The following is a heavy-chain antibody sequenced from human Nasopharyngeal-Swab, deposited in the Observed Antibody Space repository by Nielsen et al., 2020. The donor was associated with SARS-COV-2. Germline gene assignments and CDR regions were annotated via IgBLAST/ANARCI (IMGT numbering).Heavy chain of an antibody. Sequence: GESLKISCAAPGFTFSSYSMNWVRQAPGKGLEWVSSISSSSYIYYADSVKGRFTISRDNAKNSLYLQMNSLRAEDTAVYYCARGVGAYGSGPLFDYWGQGTLVTVSS. CDR3: ARGVGAYGSGPLFDY. CDR1: GFTFSSYS. V-gene: IGHV3-21*01. D-gene: IGHD3-10*01. J-gene: IGHJ4*02. CDR2: ISSSSYI.